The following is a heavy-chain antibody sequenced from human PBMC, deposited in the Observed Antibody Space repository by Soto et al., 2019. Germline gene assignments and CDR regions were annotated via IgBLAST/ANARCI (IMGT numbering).Heavy chain of an antibody. CDR2: INPNSGGT. CDR3: ARGGRCSSTSCHRRYYYGMDV. J-gene: IGHJ6*02. CDR1: GYTFTGSY. D-gene: IGHD2-2*02. V-gene: IGHV1-2*02. Sequence: ASVKVSCKASGYTFTGSYMHWVRQAPGQGLEWMGWINPNSGGTNYAQKFQGRVTMTRDTSISTAYMELSRLRSDDTAVYYCARGGRCSSTSCHRRYYYGMDVWGQGTTVTVSS.